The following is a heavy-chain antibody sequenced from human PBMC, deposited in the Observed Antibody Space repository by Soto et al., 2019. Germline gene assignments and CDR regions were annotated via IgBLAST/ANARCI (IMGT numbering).Heavy chain of an antibody. V-gene: IGHV1-69*04. CDR1: GGTFSSYT. J-gene: IGHJ6*03. Sequence: SVKVSCKASGGTFSSYTISWVRQAPGQGLEWMGRIIPILGIANYAQKFQGRVTITADKSTSTAYMELSSLRSEDTAVYYCARDANYYGSGSYYIYYYYMDVWGKGTTVTVSS. CDR3: ARDANYYGSGSYYIYYYYMDV. CDR2: IIPILGIA. D-gene: IGHD3-10*01.